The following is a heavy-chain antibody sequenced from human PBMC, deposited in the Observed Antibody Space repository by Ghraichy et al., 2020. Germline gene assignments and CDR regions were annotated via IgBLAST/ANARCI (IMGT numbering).Heavy chain of an antibody. CDR3: ARRNINSGLDY. CDR2: IHHSGRA. D-gene: IGHD2/OR15-2a*01. J-gene: IGHJ4*02. Sequence: SETLSLTCTVSGGSISSDDYYWSWIRQHPGKGLEWIGYIHHSGRASYNASLKSRGALSIDTSKSQFSLNLSSVTAADTAMYYCARRNINSGLDYWGQGTLVTVSS. V-gene: IGHV4-31*03. CDR1: GGSISSDDYY.